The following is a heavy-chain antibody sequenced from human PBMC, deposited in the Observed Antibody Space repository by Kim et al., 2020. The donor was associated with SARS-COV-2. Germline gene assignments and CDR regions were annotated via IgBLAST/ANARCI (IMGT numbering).Heavy chain of an antibody. D-gene: IGHD6-6*01. Sequence: TATPSRKGRVTISVTTSKNQFSLKLSSVTAADTAVYYCARGSSSNFVDYWGQGTRVTVSS. V-gene: IGHV4-59*09. J-gene: IGHJ4*02. CDR3: ARGSSSNFVDY.